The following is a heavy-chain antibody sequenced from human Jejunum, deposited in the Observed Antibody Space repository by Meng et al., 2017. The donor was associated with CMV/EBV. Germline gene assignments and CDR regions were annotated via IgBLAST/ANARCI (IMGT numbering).Heavy chain of an antibody. Sequence: GSISSNSYSGGWIRQPPGKGLEWIGIIYNSGNTYYNPSLKSRVTISKDTSKNQFSLKLTSVTAADTAVYYCARILLNDYGDYFDYWGQGALVTVSS. CDR1: GSISSNSYS. CDR3: ARILLNDYGDYFDY. V-gene: IGHV4-39*07. J-gene: IGHJ4*02. CDR2: IYNSGNT. D-gene: IGHD4-17*01.